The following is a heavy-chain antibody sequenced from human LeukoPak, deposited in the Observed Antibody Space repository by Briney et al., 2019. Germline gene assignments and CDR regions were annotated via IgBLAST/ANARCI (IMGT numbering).Heavy chain of an antibody. Sequence: QTGGSLRLSCAASGFTFSSYWMSWVRQAPGKGLEWVANIKQDGSEKYYVDSVKGRFTISRDNAKNSLYLQTNSLRAEDTAVYYCASEYYDFWSGHYHDYWGQGTLVTVSS. CDR3: ASEYYDFWSGHYHDY. CDR2: IKQDGSEK. V-gene: IGHV3-7*01. J-gene: IGHJ4*02. D-gene: IGHD3-3*01. CDR1: GFTFSSYW.